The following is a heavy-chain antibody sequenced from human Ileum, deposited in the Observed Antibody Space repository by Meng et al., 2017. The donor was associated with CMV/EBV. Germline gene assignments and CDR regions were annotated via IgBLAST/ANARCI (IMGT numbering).Heavy chain of an antibody. Sequence: CVGYGGSFSGYYWSWIRQPPGKGLEWIGEINHSGSTNYNPSLKSRVTISVDTSKNQFSLKLSSVTAADTAVYYCARGGPYYGSAIDYWGQGTLVTVSS. D-gene: IGHD3-10*01. CDR1: GGSFSGYY. V-gene: IGHV4-34*01. CDR2: INHSGST. J-gene: IGHJ4*02. CDR3: ARGGPYYGSAIDY.